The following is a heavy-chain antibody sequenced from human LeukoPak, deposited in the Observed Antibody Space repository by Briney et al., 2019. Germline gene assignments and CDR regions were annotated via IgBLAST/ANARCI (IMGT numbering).Heavy chain of an antibody. Sequence: ASVKVSCKASGYTLTGYYMHWVRQATGQGLEWMGWIIPNSGGTQYAQKFQGRVSMTREASISTAYMELSSLRSDDTAVYYCARSSPPARDADELWYDSSWVIWFDPWGQGTLVTVSS. CDR3: ARSSPPARDADELWYDSSWVIWFDP. D-gene: IGHD3-22*01. J-gene: IGHJ5*02. CDR2: IIPNSGGT. CDR1: GYTLTGYY. V-gene: IGHV1-2*02.